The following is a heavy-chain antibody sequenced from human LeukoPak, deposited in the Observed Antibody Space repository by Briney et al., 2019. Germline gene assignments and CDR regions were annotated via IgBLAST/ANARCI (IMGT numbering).Heavy chain of an antibody. V-gene: IGHV4-34*01. CDR3: ARVGEDWYFDL. D-gene: IGHD2-21*01. CDR1: GGSFSGYY. J-gene: IGHJ2*01. Sequence: SETLSLTCAVYGGSFSGYYWSWIRQPPGKGLEWIGEINHSGSTNYNPSLKSRVTISVDTSKNQFSLNLNSVTAADTAVYYCARVGEDWYFDLWGRGSLVTVSS. CDR2: INHSGST.